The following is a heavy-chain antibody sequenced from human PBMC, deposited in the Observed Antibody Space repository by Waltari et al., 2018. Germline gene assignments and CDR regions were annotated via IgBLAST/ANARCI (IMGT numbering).Heavy chain of an antibody. CDR2: IYYSGST. CDR1: GVSISSSSYY. J-gene: IGHJ4*02. Sequence: QLQLQESGPGLVKPSETLSLTCTVSGVSISSSSYYWGWIRQPPGKGLEWIGSIYYSGSTYYNPSLKSRVTISVDTSKNQFSLKLSSVTAADTAVYYCARDNCTGGVCYNGYWGQGTLVTVSS. CDR3: ARDNCTGGVCYNGY. D-gene: IGHD2-8*02. V-gene: IGHV4-39*07.